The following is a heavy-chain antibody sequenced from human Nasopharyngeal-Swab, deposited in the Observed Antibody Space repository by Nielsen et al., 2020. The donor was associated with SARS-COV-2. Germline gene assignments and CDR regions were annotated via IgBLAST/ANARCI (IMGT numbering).Heavy chain of an antibody. J-gene: IGHJ3*01. CDR1: GDSVSNDRAA. CDR2: TEYRSKWNY. Sequence: SETLSLTCAISGDSVSNDRAAWSWIRQSPSRGLEWLGRTEYRSKWNYASATSLSGRLTVSPDTAKNQFSLHLNSVTPDDTAVYYCARIQQQLPGIVWGQGTMVIVSS. D-gene: IGHD6-13*01. CDR3: ARIQQQLPGIV. V-gene: IGHV6-1*01.